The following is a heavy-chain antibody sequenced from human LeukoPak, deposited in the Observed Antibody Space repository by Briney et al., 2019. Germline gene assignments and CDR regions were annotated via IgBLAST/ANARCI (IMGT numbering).Heavy chain of an antibody. CDR1: GFTFSSYW. Sequence: GGSLRLPCAASGFTFSSYWMSWVRQAPGKGLEWVANIKQDGSEKYYVDSVKGRFTISRDNAKNSLYLQMNSLRAEDTAVYYCARTLEQQLIPGYFDYWGQGTLVTVSS. D-gene: IGHD6-13*01. V-gene: IGHV3-7*01. CDR3: ARTLEQQLIPGYFDY. CDR2: IKQDGSEK. J-gene: IGHJ4*02.